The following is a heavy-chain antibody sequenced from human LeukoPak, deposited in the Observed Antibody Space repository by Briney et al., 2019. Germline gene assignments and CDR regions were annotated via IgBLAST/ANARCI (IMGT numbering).Heavy chain of an antibody. V-gene: IGHV4-28*06. Sequence: SETLSLTCAVSGYSISSTNWWGWIRPPPGKGLEWIGYIYYSGNSNYNPSLKSRVTMSVDTSKNQFSLNLSSVTALDTAVYYCARIFLGYSSGWYFDYWGQGTLVTVSS. CDR1: GYSISSTNW. J-gene: IGHJ4*02. CDR3: ARIFLGYSSGWYFDY. D-gene: IGHD6-19*01. CDR2: IYYSGNS.